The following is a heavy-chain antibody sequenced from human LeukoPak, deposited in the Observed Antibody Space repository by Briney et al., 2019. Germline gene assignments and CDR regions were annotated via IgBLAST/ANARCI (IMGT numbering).Heavy chain of an antibody. J-gene: IGHJ4*02. D-gene: IGHD3-22*01. Sequence: SETLSLTCAVCGGSFSGYYWSWIRQPPGKGLEWIGEINHSGSTNYSPSLKSRVTISVDTSKDQFSLKLSSVTAADTAVYYCARDAYYYDSSGYYYFYYFDYWGQGTLVTVSS. V-gene: IGHV4-34*01. CDR1: GGSFSGYY. CDR3: ARDAYYYDSSGYYYFYYFDY. CDR2: INHSGST.